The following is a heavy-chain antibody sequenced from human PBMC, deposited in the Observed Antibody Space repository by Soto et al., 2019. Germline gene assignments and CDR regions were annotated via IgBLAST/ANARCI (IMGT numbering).Heavy chain of an antibody. D-gene: IGHD2-2*03. CDR2: IYRGGGT. J-gene: IGHJ3*02. V-gene: IGHV3-53*01. CDR3: ARMDDSETFDI. CDR1: GLSVTANY. Sequence: EVQLVESGGGLIQPGGSLRLICGASGLSVTANYMTWVRQAPGRGLEWLSIIYRGGGTYYADSLKGRAIISRDGSRNMVFLQMNSLTAEDAGVYYCARMDDSETFDIWGRGTAVNVSS.